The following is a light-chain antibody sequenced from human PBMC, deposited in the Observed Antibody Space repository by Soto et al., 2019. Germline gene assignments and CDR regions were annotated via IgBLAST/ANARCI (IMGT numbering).Light chain of an antibody. J-gene: IGKJ1*01. CDR1: ESVSSN. CDR2: DAS. Sequence: EIVITQSPVTLSLSPGERATLSCRASESVSSNLAWYQQKPGQAPRLLIYDASTRATGIPARFSGSGSGTEFTLTISSLQSEDFAVYYCQQYNNWHPGRTFGRGTKVEIK. V-gene: IGKV3-15*01. CDR3: QQYNNWHPGRT.